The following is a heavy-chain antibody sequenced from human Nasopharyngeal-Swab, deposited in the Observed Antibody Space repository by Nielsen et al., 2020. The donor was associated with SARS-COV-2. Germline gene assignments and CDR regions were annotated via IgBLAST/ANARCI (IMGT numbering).Heavy chain of an antibody. CDR2: ISGSGGST. Sequence: GASLKISCAASGFTFSSYAMSWVRQAPGKGLEWVSAISGSGGSTYYADSVKGRFTISRDNSKNTLYLQMNSLRAEDTAVYYCAKAPRGITMSYFQHWGQSTLVTVSS. J-gene: IGHJ1*01. D-gene: IGHD3-10*02. CDR3: AKAPRGITMSYFQH. V-gene: IGHV3-23*01. CDR1: GFTFSSYA.